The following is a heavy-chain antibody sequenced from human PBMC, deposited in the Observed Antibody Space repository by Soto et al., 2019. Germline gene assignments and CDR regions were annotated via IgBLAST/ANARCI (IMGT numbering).Heavy chain of an antibody. Sequence: TSETLSLTCAVYGGSFSGYYWSWIRQPPGKGLEWIGEINHSGSTNYNPSLKSRVTISVDTSKNQFSLKLSSVTAADTAVYYCATKAGYCSSTSCLKYFDYWGQGTLVTVSS. CDR2: INHSGST. V-gene: IGHV4-34*01. D-gene: IGHD2-2*01. J-gene: IGHJ4*02. CDR1: GGSFSGYY. CDR3: ATKAGYCSSTSCLKYFDY.